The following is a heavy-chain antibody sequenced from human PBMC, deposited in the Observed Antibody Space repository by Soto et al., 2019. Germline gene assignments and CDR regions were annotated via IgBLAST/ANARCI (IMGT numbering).Heavy chain of an antibody. CDR2: ISGSSSGT. D-gene: IGHD6-19*01. Sequence: LRLSCEASGFNFGAYAMSWVRQAPGKGLEWVSGISGSSSGTYYTDSVKGRFTISRDNSKNTVYLQMNSLRGEDTDVYYCAKDRSANSRVYYYAMDVWGPGSALTV. CDR1: GFNFGAYA. CDR3: AKDRSANSRVYYYAMDV. J-gene: IGHJ6*02. V-gene: IGHV3-23*01.